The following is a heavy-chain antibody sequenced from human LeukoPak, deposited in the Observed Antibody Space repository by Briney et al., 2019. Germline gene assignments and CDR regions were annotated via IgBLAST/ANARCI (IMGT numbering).Heavy chain of an antibody. D-gene: IGHD2-2*01. CDR2: ISAHNGNT. V-gene: IGHV1-18*01. J-gene: IGHJ3*02. Sequence: ASVKVSCKASGYTFTSYGISLVRQAPGQGLEWMGWISAHNGNTNYAQKLQGRVTMTTDTSTSTAYMELRSLRSDDTAVYYCARATLLGLPAATLGSAFDIWGQGAMVTVSS. CDR3: ARATLLGLPAATLGSAFDI. CDR1: GYTFTSYG.